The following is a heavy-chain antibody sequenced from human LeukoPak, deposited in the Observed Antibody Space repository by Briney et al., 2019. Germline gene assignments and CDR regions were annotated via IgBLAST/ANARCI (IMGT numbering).Heavy chain of an antibody. CDR2: ISGSGGST. D-gene: IGHD3-9*01. CDR1: GFTFSSYA. Sequence: GGSLRLSCAASGFTFSSYAMSWVRQAPGKGLEWVSAISGSGGSTYYADSVKGRFTISRDNSQNTLYLQMNSLRAEDTAVYYCAKDGQYFDWLADYWGQGTLVTVSS. V-gene: IGHV3-23*01. J-gene: IGHJ4*02. CDR3: AKDGQYFDWLADY.